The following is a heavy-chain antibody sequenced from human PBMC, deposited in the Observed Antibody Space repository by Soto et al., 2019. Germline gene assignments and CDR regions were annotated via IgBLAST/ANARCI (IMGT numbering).Heavy chain of an antibody. CDR1: GFTFSSYS. J-gene: IGHJ6*02. CDR2: ISSSSSTI. D-gene: IGHD1-26*01. CDR3: ARASGSYYNYYYGMDV. V-gene: IGHV3-48*01. Sequence: PGGSLRLSCAASGFTFSSYSMNWVRQAPGKGLEWVSYISSSSSTIYYADSVKGRFTISRDNAKNSLYLQMNSLRGEDTAVYYCARASGSYYNYYYGMDVWGQGTTVTVSS.